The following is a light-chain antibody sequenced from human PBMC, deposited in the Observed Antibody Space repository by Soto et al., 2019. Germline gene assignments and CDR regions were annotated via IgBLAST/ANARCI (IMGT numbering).Light chain of an antibody. CDR1: SSDVGGYNY. CDR2: EVS. V-gene: IGLV2-14*01. J-gene: IGLJ3*02. Sequence: QSALTQPASVSGSPGQSITISCTGTSSDVGGYNYVSWYQHHPGKAPEVMIYEVSYWPSGVSNRFSGSKSGNTASLTISGLQAEDEADYYCSSYTSSRTWVFGGGTKLTVL. CDR3: SSYTSSRTWV.